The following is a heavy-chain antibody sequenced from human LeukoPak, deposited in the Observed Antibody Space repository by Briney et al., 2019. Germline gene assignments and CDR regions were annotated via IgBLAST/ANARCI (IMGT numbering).Heavy chain of an antibody. CDR2: IGTAGDT. CDR1: GFTFSSYD. J-gene: IGHJ4*02. D-gene: IGHD6-19*01. CDR3: ARGYSSGWYPGFADY. Sequence: GGSLRLSCAASGFTFSSYDMHWVRQATGKGPEWVSAIGTAGDTYYPGSVKGRFTISRENAKNSLYLQMNSLRAEDTAVYYCARGYSSGWYPGFADYWGQGTLVTVSS. V-gene: IGHV3-13*01.